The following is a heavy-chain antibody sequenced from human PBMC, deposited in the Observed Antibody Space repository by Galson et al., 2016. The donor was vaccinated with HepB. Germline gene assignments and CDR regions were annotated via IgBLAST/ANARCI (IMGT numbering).Heavy chain of an antibody. CDR3: SGDSSSGYCFES. V-gene: IGHV3-48*04. J-gene: IGHJ4*02. CDR1: GVSLRDYN. CDR2: ITSSCTAI. Sequence: SLRLSCAASGVSLRDYNMNLVRPAPGKGLEWVSYITSSCTAIYYAESVKGRFTMYRDNAKNSLYLQTNSLRAEDTAVYYCSGDSSSGYCFESWGQGALVTVSS. D-gene: IGHD2-15*01.